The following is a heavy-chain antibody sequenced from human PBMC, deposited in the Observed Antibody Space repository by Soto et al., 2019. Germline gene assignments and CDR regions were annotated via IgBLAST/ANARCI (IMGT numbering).Heavy chain of an antibody. J-gene: IGHJ4*02. Sequence: ASVKVSCKASGYTFTSYGISWVRQAPGQGLEWMGWISAYNGNTNYAQKLQGRVTMATDTSTSTAYMELRSLRSDDTAVYYCARGIANCGGDCSLLIDYWGQGTLVTVSS. CDR1: GYTFTSYG. CDR2: ISAYNGNT. V-gene: IGHV1-18*01. CDR3: ARGIANCGGDCSLLIDY. D-gene: IGHD2-21*02.